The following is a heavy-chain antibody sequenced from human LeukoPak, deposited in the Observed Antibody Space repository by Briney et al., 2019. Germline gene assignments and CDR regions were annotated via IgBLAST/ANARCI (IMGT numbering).Heavy chain of an antibody. Sequence: PSETLSLTCTVSGGSISSYYWSWIRQPPGKGLEWIGYIYYSGSTNYNPSLKSRVTISVDTSKNQFSLKLSSVTAADTAVYYCARGGDGYNWGAFDIWGQGTMVTVSS. CDR2: IYYSGST. D-gene: IGHD5-24*01. J-gene: IGHJ3*02. CDR3: ARGGDGYNWGAFDI. V-gene: IGHV4-59*01. CDR1: GGSISSYY.